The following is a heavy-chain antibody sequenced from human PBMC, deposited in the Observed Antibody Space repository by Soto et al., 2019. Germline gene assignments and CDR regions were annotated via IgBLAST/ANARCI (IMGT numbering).Heavy chain of an antibody. D-gene: IGHD3-10*01. CDR3: ARLVYDTRLNYMYFDF. V-gene: IGHV4-4*02. J-gene: IGHJ4*02. Sequence: PSETLSLTCAVSGVSLTSGNWLTWFRQSPQRGLEYIGEIFHDGTANYYPSFERRVAMSVDTSRNQFSLKLTSVTAADTAVYFCARLVYDTRLNYMYFDFWGPGTLVTVSS. CDR1: GVSLTSGNW. CDR2: IFHDGTA.